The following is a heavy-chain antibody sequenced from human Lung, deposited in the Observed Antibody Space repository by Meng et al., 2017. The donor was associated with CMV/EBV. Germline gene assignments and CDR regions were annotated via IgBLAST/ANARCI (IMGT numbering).Heavy chain of an antibody. V-gene: IGHV3-23*01. CDR3: VKGRDHNNYGGSGTVDF. Sequence: GESLKISCAVSGFTFSSYAMNWVRQAPGKGLEWVPGLSGSGASTHYADFVKGRFTISRDNPKNTLYLQMKSLRAEDTAVYYCVKGRDHNNYGGSGTVDFWGQGXLVTVSS. CDR1: GFTFSSYA. D-gene: IGHD4-11*01. CDR2: LSGSGAST. J-gene: IGHJ4*02.